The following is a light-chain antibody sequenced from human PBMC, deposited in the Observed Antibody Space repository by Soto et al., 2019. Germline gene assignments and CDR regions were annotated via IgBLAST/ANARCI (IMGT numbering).Light chain of an antibody. J-gene: IGLJ1*01. Sequence: SALTQPASVSGSPGQSITISCTGTSSDVGASIFVSWYQQHPGKAPKLMIYAVSSRPSGVSYRFSGSKSGNTASLTISGLQAEDEADYYCNSYTTSGSYVFGTGTKVTVL. CDR2: AVS. CDR1: SSDVGASIF. CDR3: NSYTTSGSYV. V-gene: IGLV2-14*01.